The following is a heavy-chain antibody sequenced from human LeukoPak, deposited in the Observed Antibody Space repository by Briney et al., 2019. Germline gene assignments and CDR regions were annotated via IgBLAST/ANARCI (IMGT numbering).Heavy chain of an antibody. CDR1: GYTFINYG. J-gene: IGHJ3*02. CDR2: IIPIFGTA. D-gene: IGHD2-2*01. CDR3: ARRRDIVVVPAAIPNDAFDI. V-gene: IGHV1-69*05. Sequence: SVKVSCKASGYTFINYGINWVRQAPGQGLEWMGGIIPIFGTANYAQKFQGRVTITTDESTSTAYMELSSLRSEDTAVYYCARRRDIVVVPAAIPNDAFDIWGQGTMVTVSS.